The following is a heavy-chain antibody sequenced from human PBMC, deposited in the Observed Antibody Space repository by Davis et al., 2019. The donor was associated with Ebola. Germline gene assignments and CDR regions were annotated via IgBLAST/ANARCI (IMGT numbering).Heavy chain of an antibody. Sequence: MPSETLSLTCTVSGGSISSSSYYWGWIRQPPGKGLEWIGSIYYSGSTYYNPSLKSRVTISVDTSKNQFSLKLSSVTAADTAVYYCARAIGYCTNGVCFGFDYWGQGTLVTVSS. CDR2: IYYSGST. J-gene: IGHJ4*02. CDR1: GGSISSSSYY. D-gene: IGHD2-8*01. CDR3: ARAIGYCTNGVCFGFDY. V-gene: IGHV4-39*07.